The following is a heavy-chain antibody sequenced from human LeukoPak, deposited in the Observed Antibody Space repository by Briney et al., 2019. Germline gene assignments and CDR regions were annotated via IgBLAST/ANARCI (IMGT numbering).Heavy chain of an antibody. CDR1: GLSFSGYY. D-gene: IGHD2-15*01. CDR3: ASLHGIALFDP. J-gene: IGHJ5*02. V-gene: IGHV4-34*01. Sequence: AETLSLTCAVYGLSFSGYYLSWIRQPPGKGLEWIGEISHSGSTNYNPSLKSRVIISVYTSKNQFSLKLSAVTAADTAVYYCASLHGIALFDPWGQGTLVTVSS. CDR2: ISHSGST.